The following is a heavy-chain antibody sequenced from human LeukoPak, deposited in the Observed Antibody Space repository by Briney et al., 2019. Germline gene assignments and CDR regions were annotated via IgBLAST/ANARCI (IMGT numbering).Heavy chain of an antibody. CDR3: ARDLGYAFDY. D-gene: IGHD5-18*01. J-gene: IGHJ4*02. Sequence: GGSLRLSCAASGFIFSPYWMHCVRQALGKGLVWVSRINSDGSDTRYADSVQGRFTISRDNAENTLYLQMNTLRAEDTAVYYCARDLGYAFDYWGQGTLVTVSS. CDR1: GFIFSPYW. CDR2: INSDGSDT. V-gene: IGHV3-74*01.